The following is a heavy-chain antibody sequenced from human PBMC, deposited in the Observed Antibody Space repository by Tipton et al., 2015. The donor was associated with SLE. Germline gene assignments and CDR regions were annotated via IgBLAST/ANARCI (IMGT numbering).Heavy chain of an antibody. Sequence: QLVQSGGGLTQPGGSLRLSCAASGFSVSSNYMSWVRQPPGKGLEWIGEINHRGSTTYNPSLTSRVIISADTSKNQFSLRLTSVTAADTATYYCAERGAWRDIDYWGQGTLVTVSS. D-gene: IGHD3-9*01. CDR1: GFSVSSNY. V-gene: IGHV4-34*08. J-gene: IGHJ4*02. CDR3: AERGAWRDIDY. CDR2: INHRGST.